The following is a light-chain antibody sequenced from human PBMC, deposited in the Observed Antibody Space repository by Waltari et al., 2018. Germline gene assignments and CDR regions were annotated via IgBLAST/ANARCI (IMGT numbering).Light chain of an antibody. Sequence: IQVIQSPSTLSASGGDPVTISCRVSHRINIWLAWYQQKPGKAPKLLIKKASTLEDGVPSRFSGSGSGTEFTLTIKSLQPDDFGTYFCQQFDTDVTFGQGTKVEI. J-gene: IGKJ2*01. V-gene: IGKV1-5*01. CDR2: KAS. CDR1: HRINIW. CDR3: QQFDTDVT.